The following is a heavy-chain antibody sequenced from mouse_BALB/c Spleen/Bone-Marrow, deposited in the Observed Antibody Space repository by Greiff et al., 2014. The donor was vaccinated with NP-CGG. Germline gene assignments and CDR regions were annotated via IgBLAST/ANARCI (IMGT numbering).Heavy chain of an antibody. Sequence: QVQLQQSGPELVKPGASVKISCKASGYAFSSSWMNWVKQRPGQGLEWIGRIYPGDGDTNYNGKFKGKATLTADKSSSTAYMQLSSLTSVDSAVYFCARSVYDYENYWGQGTTLTVSS. CDR3: ARSVYDYENY. CDR1: GYAFSSSW. V-gene: IGHV1-82*01. D-gene: IGHD2-4*01. CDR2: IYPGDGDT. J-gene: IGHJ2*01.